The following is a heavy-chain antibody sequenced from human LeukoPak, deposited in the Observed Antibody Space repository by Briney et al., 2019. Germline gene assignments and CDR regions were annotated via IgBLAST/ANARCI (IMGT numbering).Heavy chain of an antibody. CDR2: INPSGGST. D-gene: IGHD5-24*01. CDR3: ARSELQFDYFDY. J-gene: IGHJ4*02. V-gene: IGHV1-46*01. Sequence: ASVKVSCKASGYTFTSYYMHWVRQAPGQGLEWMGIINPSGGSTSYAQKFRGRVTMTRDTSTSTVYMELSSLRSEDTAVYYCARSELQFDYFDYWGQGTLVTVSS. CDR1: GYTFTSYY.